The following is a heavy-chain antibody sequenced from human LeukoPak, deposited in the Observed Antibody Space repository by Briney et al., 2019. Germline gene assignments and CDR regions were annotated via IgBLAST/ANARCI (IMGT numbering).Heavy chain of an antibody. J-gene: IGHJ4*02. CDR3: TTGYDYNVDY. V-gene: IGHV3-15*01. D-gene: IGHD5-24*01. Sequence: GGSLRLSCAASGFTFSNAWMSWVRQAPGKGLEWVGRIKSKTVGGTTDYAAPVKGRFTISRDDSKNTLYLQMNSLKTEDTAVYYCTTGYDYNVDYWGQGTLVTVSS. CDR1: GFTFSNAW. CDR2: IKSKTVGGTT.